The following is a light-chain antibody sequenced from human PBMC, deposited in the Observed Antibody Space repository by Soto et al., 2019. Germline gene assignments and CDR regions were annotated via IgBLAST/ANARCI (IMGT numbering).Light chain of an antibody. V-gene: IGLV2-14*03. CDR1: SSDVGGYTY. Sequence: QSVLTQPASVSGSPGQSITISCTGTSSDVGGYTYVSWYQQHPGKAPKLMIYDVINRPSGVSNRFSGSKSGNTASLTISGLQADEDDYYYCCSNSRSGNDVFGTGTKLTVL. J-gene: IGLJ1*01. CDR2: DVI. CDR3: CSNSRSGNDV.